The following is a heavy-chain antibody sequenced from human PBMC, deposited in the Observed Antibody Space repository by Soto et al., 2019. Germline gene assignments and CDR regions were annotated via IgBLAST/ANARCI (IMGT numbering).Heavy chain of an antibody. D-gene: IGHD5-18*01. V-gene: IGHV3-30*18. CDR1: GFTFSSYG. CDR2: ISYDGSNK. Sequence: GGSLRLSCAASGFTFSSYGMHWVRQAPGKGLEWVAVISYDGSNKYYADSVKGRFTISRDNSKNTLYLQMNSLRAEDTAVYYCAKDGRYSYGTDSYFNYWGQGTLVTVS. CDR3: AKDGRYSYGTDSYFNY. J-gene: IGHJ4*02.